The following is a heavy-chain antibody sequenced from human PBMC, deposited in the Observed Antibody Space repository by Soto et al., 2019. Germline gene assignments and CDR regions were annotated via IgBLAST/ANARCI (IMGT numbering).Heavy chain of an antibody. CDR1: GFTFSSYS. J-gene: IGHJ6*02. CDR2: ISSSSSYI. D-gene: IGHD3-3*01. CDR3: ARDGFLEWLLENYYYGMDV. Sequence: GGSLRLSCAASGFTFSSYSMNWVRQAPGKGLEWVSSISSSSSYIYYADSVKGRFTISRDNAKNSLYLQMNSLRAEDTAVYYCARDGFLEWLLENYYYGMDVWGQGTTVTVSS. V-gene: IGHV3-21*01.